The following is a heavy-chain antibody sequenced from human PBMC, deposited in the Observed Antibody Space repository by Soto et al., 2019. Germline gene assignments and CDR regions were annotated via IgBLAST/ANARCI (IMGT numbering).Heavy chain of an antibody. V-gene: IGHV4-34*01. Sequence: SETLSLTCAVYGGSFSGYYWSWIRQPPGKGLEWIGEINHSGSTNYNPSLKSRVTISVDTSKNHFSLKLSSVTAADTAVYYCAIAAADYYYYYGMDVWGQGTTVTVSS. CDR1: GGSFSGYY. CDR2: INHSGST. J-gene: IGHJ6*02. CDR3: AIAAADYYYYYGMDV. D-gene: IGHD6-13*01.